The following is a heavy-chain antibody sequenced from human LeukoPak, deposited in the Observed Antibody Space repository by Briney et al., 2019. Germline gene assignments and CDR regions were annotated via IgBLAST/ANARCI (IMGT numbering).Heavy chain of an antibody. CDR3: ARAYSSIYDFWSGYLPADTFDI. V-gene: IGHV1-2*06. J-gene: IGHJ3*02. D-gene: IGHD3-3*01. CDR2: INPNSGGT. Sequence: ASVKVSCKASGYTFTGYYMRWVRQAPGQGLEWMGRINPNSGGTNYAQKFQGRVTMTRDTSISTAYMELSRLRSDDTAVYYCARAYSSIYDFWSGYLPADTFDIWGQGTMVTVSS. CDR1: GYTFTGYY.